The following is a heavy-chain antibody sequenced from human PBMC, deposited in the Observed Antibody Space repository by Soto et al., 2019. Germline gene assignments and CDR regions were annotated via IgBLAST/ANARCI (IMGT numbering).Heavy chain of an antibody. V-gene: IGHV4-4*02. CDR1: GGSISSSNW. CDR2: IYHSGST. Sequence: QVQLQESGPGLVKPSGTLSLTCAVSGGSISSSNWWSLVRQPPGKGLEWIGEIYHSGSTHYNTSLKSRVTISVDKSNNQFSLKLSSVTAADTAVYYCARDQRGGSSPFDYWGQGTLVTVSS. CDR3: ARDQRGGSSPFDY. D-gene: IGHD2-15*01. J-gene: IGHJ4*02.